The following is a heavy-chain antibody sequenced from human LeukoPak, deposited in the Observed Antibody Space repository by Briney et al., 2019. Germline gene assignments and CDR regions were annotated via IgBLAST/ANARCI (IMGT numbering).Heavy chain of an antibody. Sequence: SETLSLTCAVYGGSFSGYYWSWIRQPPGKGLEWIGEINHSGSTNYNPSRKSRVTISVDTSKNQFSLKLSSVTAADTAVYYCARGHSPPYYDFWSGYYCWFDPWGQGTLVTVSS. V-gene: IGHV4-34*01. CDR1: GGSFSGYY. CDR3: ARGHSPPYYDFWSGYYCWFDP. J-gene: IGHJ5*02. CDR2: INHSGST. D-gene: IGHD3-3*01.